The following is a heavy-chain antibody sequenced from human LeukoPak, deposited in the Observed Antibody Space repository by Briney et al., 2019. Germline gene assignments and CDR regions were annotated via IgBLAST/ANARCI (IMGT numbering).Heavy chain of an antibody. CDR3: ARLRPVAGYDAFDI. D-gene: IGHD6-19*01. Sequence: SETLSLTCSVSGGSISSYYWSWLQQPPGKGLEWIGYIYYSGSTNYNPSLKSRVTMSVDTSKNQFSLKLTSVTAADTAVYYCARLRPVAGYDAFDIWGHGTMVTVSS. CDR2: IYYSGST. J-gene: IGHJ3*02. CDR1: GGSISSYY. V-gene: IGHV4-59*08.